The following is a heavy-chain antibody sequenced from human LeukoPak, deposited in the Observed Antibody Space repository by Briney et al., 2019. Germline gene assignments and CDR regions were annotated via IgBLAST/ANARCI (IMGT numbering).Heavy chain of an antibody. Sequence: PGGSLRLSCAASGFTFSEYYMSWIRQAPGKGLEWVSYISSSGSTIYYAVSVKGRFTISRDNAKNSLYLQMNSLRAEDTAVYYCARGIAAAGTRLDYYYYYYMDVWGKGTTVTVSS. CDR1: GFTFSEYY. CDR3: ARGIAAAGTRLDYYYYYYMDV. V-gene: IGHV3-11*04. D-gene: IGHD6-13*01. CDR2: ISSSGSTI. J-gene: IGHJ6*03.